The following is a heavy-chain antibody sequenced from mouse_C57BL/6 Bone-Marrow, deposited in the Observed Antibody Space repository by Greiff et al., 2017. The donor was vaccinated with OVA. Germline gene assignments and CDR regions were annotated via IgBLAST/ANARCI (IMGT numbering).Heavy chain of an antibody. Sequence: VQLQQSGAELARPGASVRLSCKASGYTFTSYGISWVKQRTGQGLEWIGEIYPRSGNTYYNEKFKGKATLTADKSSSTAYMELRSLTSEDSAVYFCARCYGPPWVAYWGQGTLVTVSA. V-gene: IGHV1-81*01. D-gene: IGHD1-1*02. CDR2: IYPRSGNT. J-gene: IGHJ3*01. CDR3: ARCYGPPWVAY. CDR1: GYTFTSYG.